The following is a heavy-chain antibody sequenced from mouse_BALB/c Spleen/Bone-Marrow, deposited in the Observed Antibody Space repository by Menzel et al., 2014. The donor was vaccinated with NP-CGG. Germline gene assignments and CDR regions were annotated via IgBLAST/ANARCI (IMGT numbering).Heavy chain of an antibody. V-gene: IGHV7-1*02. CDR2: SRNKAKYYTT. CDR1: GFTFSDFY. D-gene: IGHD2-10*02. J-gene: IGHJ3*01. CDR3: ARDVGYGNYFVY. Sequence: EVQGVESGGGLVQPEDSLRLSCATSGFTFSDFYMEWVRQPPGKRLEWIAASRNKAKYYTTEYSASVKGRFIVSRDTSQSVLYLQMNALRAEDTAIYYCARDVGYGNYFVYWGQGTLVTVSA.